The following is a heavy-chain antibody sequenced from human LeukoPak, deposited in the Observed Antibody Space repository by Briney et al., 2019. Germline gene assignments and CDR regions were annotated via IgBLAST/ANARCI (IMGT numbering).Heavy chain of an antibody. CDR3: ASTSCYNCYWFDP. CDR1: GCTFTSYY. D-gene: IGHD2-2*02. Sequence: ASVKVSCKASGCTFTSYYMHWVRQAPGQGLEWMGIINPSGGSTTYAQKFQGRVTMTSDTSTRTVYMELSSLRSEDTAFYYCASTSCYNCYWFDPWGQGTLVTVSS. J-gene: IGHJ5*02. CDR2: INPSGGST. V-gene: IGHV1-46*03.